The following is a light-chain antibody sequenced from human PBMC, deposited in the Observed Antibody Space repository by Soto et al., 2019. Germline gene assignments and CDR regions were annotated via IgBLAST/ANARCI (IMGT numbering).Light chain of an antibody. J-gene: IGKJ1*01. Sequence: EVVLTQSPGTLSLSPGERATLSCRASQSVSSSYVAWYQQKRGQAPRLLMYGASSRATGIPDRFSGSGSGTDFTLTISRLEPEDFAVYYCQQYGSSPRTFGQGTKVDIK. CDR3: QQYGSSPRT. CDR1: QSVSSSY. V-gene: IGKV3-20*01. CDR2: GAS.